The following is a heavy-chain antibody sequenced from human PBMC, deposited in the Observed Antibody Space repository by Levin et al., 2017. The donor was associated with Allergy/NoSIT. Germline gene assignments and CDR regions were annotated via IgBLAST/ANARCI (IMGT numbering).Heavy chain of an antibody. CDR2: ISYSGNT. J-gene: IGHJ4*02. CDR1: GGSITSTIHF. CDR3: ARSRLDHFDY. V-gene: IGHV4-39*02. Sequence: SETLSLTCNVSGGSITSTIHFWVWIRQSPGKGLEWIGSISYSGNTYYISSLRSRVTMSVDTSNNHFSLKLTSVNAADTAIYYCARSRLDHFDYWGQGRLVTVSS. D-gene: IGHD1-1*01.